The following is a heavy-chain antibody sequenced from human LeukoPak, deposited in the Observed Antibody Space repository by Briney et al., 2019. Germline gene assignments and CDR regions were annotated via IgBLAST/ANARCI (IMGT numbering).Heavy chain of an antibody. J-gene: IGHJ6*03. CDR2: IDSSSGYI. CDR3: AREGVHSYYYYYYMDV. Sequence: GGSLRLSCAASGFTFGTYAMSWVRQPPGKGLEWVSSIDSSSGYISYADSVKGRFTISRDNAKNTLYLQMNSLRAEDTAVYYCAREGVHSYYYYYYMDVWGKGTTVTISS. CDR1: GFTFGTYA. D-gene: IGHD3-10*01. V-gene: IGHV3-21*01.